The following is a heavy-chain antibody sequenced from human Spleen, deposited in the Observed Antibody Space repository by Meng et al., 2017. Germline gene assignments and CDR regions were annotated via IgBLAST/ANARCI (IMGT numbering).Heavy chain of an antibody. D-gene: IGHD6-19*01. V-gene: IGHV5-51*01. Sequence: GESLKISCQGSGYSFTSYWIGWVRQMPGKGLEWMGIIYPGDSDTRYSPSFQGQVTISADKSISTAYLQWRSLKASDTAMYYCARTVYNSGWRFQHWGQGTLVTVSS. J-gene: IGHJ1*01. CDR3: ARTVYNSGWRFQH. CDR1: GYSFTSYW. CDR2: IYPGDSDT.